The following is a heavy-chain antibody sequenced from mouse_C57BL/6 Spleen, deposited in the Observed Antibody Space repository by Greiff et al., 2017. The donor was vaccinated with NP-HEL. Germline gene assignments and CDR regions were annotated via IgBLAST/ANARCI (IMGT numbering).Heavy chain of an antibody. CDR3: ARRELEGYFDV. Sequence: DVKLQESGPGLVKPSQSLSLTCSVTGYSITSGYYWNWIRQFPGNKLEWMGYISYDGSNNYNPSLKNRISITRDTSKNQLFLKLNSVTTEDTATYYCARRELEGYFDVWGTGTTVTVSS. J-gene: IGHJ1*03. V-gene: IGHV3-6*01. D-gene: IGHD4-1*01. CDR2: ISYDGSN. CDR1: GYSITSGYY.